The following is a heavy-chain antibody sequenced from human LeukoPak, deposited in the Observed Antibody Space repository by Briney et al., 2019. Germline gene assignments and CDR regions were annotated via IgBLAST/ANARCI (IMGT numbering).Heavy chain of an antibody. CDR2: FDPEDGET. V-gene: IGHV1-24*01. CDR3: ATAPWYANWFDP. D-gene: IGHD2-15*01. J-gene: IGHJ5*02. CDR1: GYTLTELS. Sequence: ASVTVSFTVSGYTLTELSMHWVRQAPGKGLEWMGGFDPEDGETIYAQKFQGRVTMTEDTSTDTAYMELSSLRSEDTAVYYCATAPWYANWFDPWGQGTLVTVSS.